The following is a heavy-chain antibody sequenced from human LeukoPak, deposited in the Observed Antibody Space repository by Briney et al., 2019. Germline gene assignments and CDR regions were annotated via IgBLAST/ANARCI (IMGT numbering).Heavy chain of an antibody. J-gene: IGHJ4*02. CDR1: GFTVSSNY. CDR2: IYSGGST. CDR3: ANFFSGYYDKFDY. V-gene: IGHV3-53*01. Sequence: PGGSLRLSCAASGFTVSSNYMSWVRQAPGKGLEWVSVIYSGGSTYYADSVKGRFTISRDNSKNTLFLQMNSLRAEDTAVYYCANFFSGYYDKFDYWGQGTLVTVSS. D-gene: IGHD3-3*01.